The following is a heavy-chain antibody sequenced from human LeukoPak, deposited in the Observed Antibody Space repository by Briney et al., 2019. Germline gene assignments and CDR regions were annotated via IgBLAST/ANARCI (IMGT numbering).Heavy chain of an antibody. CDR1: GGSISSSSYY. D-gene: IGHD6-13*01. Sequence: PSETLSLTCTVSGGSISSSSYYWGWIRQPPGKGLEWIGSIYYSGSTYYNPSLKSRVTISVDTSKNQFSLKLSSVTAADTAVYYCARHPGYSSSWYMFGAFDIWGQGTMVTVSS. CDR2: IYYSGST. V-gene: IGHV4-39*01. J-gene: IGHJ3*02. CDR3: ARHPGYSSSWYMFGAFDI.